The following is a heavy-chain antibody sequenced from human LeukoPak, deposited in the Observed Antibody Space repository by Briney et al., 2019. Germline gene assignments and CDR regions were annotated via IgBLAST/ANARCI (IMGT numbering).Heavy chain of an antibody. J-gene: IGHJ4*02. CDR1: GFTVSSNY. CDR3: ARGAGYSYGLDY. D-gene: IGHD5-18*01. V-gene: IGHV3-53*01. CDR2: IYSGGST. Sequence: GGSLRLSFAASGFTVSSNYMSWVRQAPGKGLEWVSVIYSGGSTYYADSVKGRFTISRDNSKNTLYLQMNSLRAEDTAVYYCARGAGYSYGLDYWGQGTLVTVSS.